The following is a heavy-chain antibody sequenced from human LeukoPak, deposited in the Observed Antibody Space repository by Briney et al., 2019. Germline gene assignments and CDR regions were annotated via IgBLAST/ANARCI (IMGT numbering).Heavy chain of an antibody. CDR1: GYTFTSYD. D-gene: IGHD2-2*01. CDR2: MNPNSGNT. Sequence: ASVKVSCKASGYTFTSYDINWVRQATGQGLEWMGWMNPNSGNTGYAQKFQGRVTMTRNTSISTAYMELSSLRSEDTAVYYCARDRYCSSTSCHDIHYFDYWGQGTLVTVSS. CDR3: ARDRYCSSTSCHDIHYFDY. V-gene: IGHV1-8*01. J-gene: IGHJ4*02.